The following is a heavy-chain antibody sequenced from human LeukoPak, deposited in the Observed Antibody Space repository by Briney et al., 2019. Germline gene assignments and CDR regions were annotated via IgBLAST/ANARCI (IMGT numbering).Heavy chain of an antibody. CDR1: GFSLSRYW. J-gene: IGHJ4*02. Sequence: PGGSLRLSCVASGFSLSRYWMSWVRQAPGKGLEWVGRTRNKANSYTTEYAASVKGRFTISRDDSKNSLYLQMNSLKTEDTAVYYCARVVGYGSGSYGPFDTFDYWGQGTLVTVSS. V-gene: IGHV3-72*01. D-gene: IGHD3-10*01. CDR3: ARVVGYGSGSYGPFDTFDY. CDR2: TRNKANSYTT.